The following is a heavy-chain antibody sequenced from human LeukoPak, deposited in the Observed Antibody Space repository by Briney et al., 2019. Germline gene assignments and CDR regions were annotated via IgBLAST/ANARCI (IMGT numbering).Heavy chain of an antibody. V-gene: IGHV3-30*03. CDR3: ARDGYGTGSHDY. J-gene: IGHJ4*02. CDR1: GFTFSSYG. Sequence: PGGSLRLSCAASGFTFSSYGMHWVRQAPGKGLDWVAVISYDGSNKYYVDSVKGRFTISRDNSKNMLYLQTNSLRAEDTAVYYCARDGYGTGSHDYWGQGTLVTVSS. D-gene: IGHD3-10*01. CDR2: ISYDGSNK.